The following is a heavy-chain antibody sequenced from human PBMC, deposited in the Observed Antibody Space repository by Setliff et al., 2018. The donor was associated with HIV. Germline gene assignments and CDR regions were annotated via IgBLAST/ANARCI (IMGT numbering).Heavy chain of an antibody. CDR3: ARFYSSNWEYHYYYMDV. CDR1: GGSISRSGYY. J-gene: IGHJ6*03. V-gene: IGHV4-39*01. D-gene: IGHD6-13*01. CDR2: IYYSGST. Sequence: SETLSLTCTVSGGSISRSGYYWGWVRQPPGKGLVLIGSIYYSGSTYYHQSLRSRGTISVDTSMNQFSLKLSSVTAADTAVYSCARFYSSNWEYHYYYMDVWGKGTTVTVSS.